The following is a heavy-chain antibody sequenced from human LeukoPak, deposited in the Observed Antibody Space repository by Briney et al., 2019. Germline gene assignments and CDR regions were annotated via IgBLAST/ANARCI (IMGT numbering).Heavy chain of an antibody. CDR3: ARGSPPRRNYDSRGYYSYYFDY. J-gene: IGHJ4*02. CDR1: GYTFTSYG. Sequence: AASVKVSCKASGYTFTSYGISWVRQAPGQGLEWMGWISAYNGNTHYAQKLQGRVTLTTDTSTSTVYTELRSLRSDDTAVYYCARGSPPRRNYDSRGYYSYYFDYWGQGTLVTVSS. V-gene: IGHV1-18*01. D-gene: IGHD3-22*01. CDR2: ISAYNGNT.